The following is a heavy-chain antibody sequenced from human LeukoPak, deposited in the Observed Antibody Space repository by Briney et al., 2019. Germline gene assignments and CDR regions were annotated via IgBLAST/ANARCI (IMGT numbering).Heavy chain of an antibody. Sequence: GGSLRLSCAASGFTFSSYWMHWVRQAPAKGLVWVSRIKSDGSTTTYADSVKGRFTISRDNAKNTLYLQMNSLRAEDTAVYYCARVEDTHFDYWGQGTLVTVSS. V-gene: IGHV3-74*01. CDR3: ARVEDTHFDY. J-gene: IGHJ4*02. CDR2: IKSDGSTT. CDR1: GFTFSSYW. D-gene: IGHD2-15*01.